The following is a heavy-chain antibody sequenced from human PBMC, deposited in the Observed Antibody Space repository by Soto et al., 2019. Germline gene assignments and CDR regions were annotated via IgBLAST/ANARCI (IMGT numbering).Heavy chain of an antibody. V-gene: IGHV1-69*02. CDR1: GGTFSSST. CDR3: ARVSGSYYDYYYYMDV. J-gene: IGHJ6*03. Sequence: SSVKVSCKASGGTFSSSTISWVRQAPGQGLEWMGRIIPILGIANYAQKFQGRVTITADKSTSTAYMELSSLRSEDTAVYYCARVSGSYYDYYYYMDVWGKGTTVTVSS. CDR2: IIPILGIA. D-gene: IGHD3-10*01.